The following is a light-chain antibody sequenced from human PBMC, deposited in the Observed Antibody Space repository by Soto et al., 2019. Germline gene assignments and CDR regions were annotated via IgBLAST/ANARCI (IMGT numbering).Light chain of an antibody. CDR3: LQHNSFPYA. Sequence: DIQMTQSPSAMSASVGDRVTITCRASQGISNYLAWVQQKPGKVPKRLIFAVSNLQIGVPSRFSGGGYETEFTLTIIGLQPEDVATYYCLQHNSFPYAFGQGTKLEI. J-gene: IGKJ2*01. CDR2: AVS. V-gene: IGKV1-17*03. CDR1: QGISNY.